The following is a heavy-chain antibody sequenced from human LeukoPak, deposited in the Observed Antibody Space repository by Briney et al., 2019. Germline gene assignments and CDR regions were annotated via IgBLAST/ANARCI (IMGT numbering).Heavy chain of an antibody. J-gene: IGHJ2*01. V-gene: IGHV3-66*01. CDR3: VTSPATGNIYFDL. Sequence: GGSLRLSCAGSGFTVSNTYMGWVRQPPGKGLEWISVLYRGGNIYHADSVKGRFTISRDNPKNTLYLQMDSLRAEDTAVYHCVTSPATGNIYFDLWGRGTLVAVSS. CDR2: LYRGGNI. CDR1: GFTVSNTY. D-gene: IGHD6-13*01.